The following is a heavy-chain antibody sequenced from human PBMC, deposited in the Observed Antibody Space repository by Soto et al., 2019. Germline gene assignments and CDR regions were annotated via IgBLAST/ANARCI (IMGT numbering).Heavy chain of an antibody. J-gene: IGHJ5*02. CDR1: GYTFTSYY. CDR2: INPSGGST. D-gene: IGHD6-13*01. CDR3: ARTPGIAVAAAGWFDP. V-gene: IGHV1-46*01. Sequence: ASVKVSCKASGYTFTSYYMHWVRQAPGQGLEWMGIINPSGGSTSYAQKFQGRVTMTRDTSTSAVYMELSSLRSEDTAVYYCARTPGIAVAAAGWFDPWGQGTLVTVSS.